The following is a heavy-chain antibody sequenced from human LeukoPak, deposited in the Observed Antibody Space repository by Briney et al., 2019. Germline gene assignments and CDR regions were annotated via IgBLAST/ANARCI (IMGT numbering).Heavy chain of an antibody. J-gene: IGHJ4*02. Sequence: PSETLSLTCAVYGGSFSGYYWSWIRQPPGKGLEWIGEINHSGSTNYNPSLKSRVTISVDTSKNQFSLKLSSVTAADTAVYYCARARGYNTNVFDYWGQGTLVTVSS. D-gene: IGHD5-24*01. CDR2: INHSGST. CDR1: GGSFSGYY. V-gene: IGHV4-34*01. CDR3: ARARGYNTNVFDY.